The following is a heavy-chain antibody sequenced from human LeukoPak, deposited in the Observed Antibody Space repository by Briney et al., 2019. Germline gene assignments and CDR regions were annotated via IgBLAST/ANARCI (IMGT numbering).Heavy chain of an antibody. CDR2: ISGSGGST. D-gene: IGHD3-10*01. V-gene: IGHV3-23*01. Sequence: GGSLRLSCAASGFTFSSYARSWVGQAPGKGREGVSAISGSGGSTYYADSVKGRFTISRDNSKNTLYLQMNSLRAEDTAVYYCAKGMVRGVIDAFDIWGQGTMVTVSS. J-gene: IGHJ3*02. CDR1: GFTFSSYA. CDR3: AKGMVRGVIDAFDI.